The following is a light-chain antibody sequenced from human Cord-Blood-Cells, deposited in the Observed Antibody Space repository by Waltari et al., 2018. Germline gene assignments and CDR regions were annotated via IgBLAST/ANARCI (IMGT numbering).Light chain of an antibody. Sequence: QSALTQPASVSGSPGQSITISCPGTSSAVGRYNLVSWYQQHPGKAPKLLIYEGSKRPSGVSNRFSGSKSGNTAYLTISGLQAEDEADYYCCSYAGSSTWVFGGGTKLTVL. CDR1: SSAVGRYNL. CDR3: CSYAGSSTWV. CDR2: EGS. J-gene: IGLJ3*02. V-gene: IGLV2-23*01.